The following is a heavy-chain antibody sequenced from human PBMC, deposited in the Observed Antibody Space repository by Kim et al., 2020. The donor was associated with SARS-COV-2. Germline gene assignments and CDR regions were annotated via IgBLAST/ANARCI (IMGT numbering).Heavy chain of an antibody. CDR2: I. D-gene: IGHD6-19*01. V-gene: IGHV3-11*01. J-gene: IGHJ4*02. CDR3: ARGTRGSGWYWDD. Sequence: IYYADSVKGRFTVSRDNAKNSLYLQMNNLRAEDTAVYYCARGTRGSGWYWDDWGQGTLVTVSS.